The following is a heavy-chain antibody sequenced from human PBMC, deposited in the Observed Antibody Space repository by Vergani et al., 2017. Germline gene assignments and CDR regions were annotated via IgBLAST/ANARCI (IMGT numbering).Heavy chain of an antibody. CDR3: AGPISTRWRVGATGAFDI. CDR2: ISSSGSTI. V-gene: IGHV3-11*01. CDR1: GFTFSDYY. J-gene: IGHJ1*01. Sequence: VQLVESGGGLVQPGGSLRLSCAASGFTFSDYYMSWIRQAPGKGLEWVSYISSSGSTIYYADSVKGRFTISRDNAKNSLYLQMNSLRAEDTAVYYCAGPISTRWRVGATGAFDIWGQGTLVTVSS. D-gene: IGHD1-26*01.